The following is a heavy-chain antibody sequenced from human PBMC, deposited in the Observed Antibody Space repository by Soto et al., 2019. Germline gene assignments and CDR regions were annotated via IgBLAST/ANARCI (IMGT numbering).Heavy chain of an antibody. CDR2: ISPSGTST. Sequence: QVQLVQSGADVKKPGASVKISCKAAGYTFSSYYMHWVRQAPGQGLEWMGIISPSGTSTIYAQNFQGRVNMTRDTSTSTVYMELSSLRSEDTAVYYCARGRDGHSCDFFHYWGQGTLVTVSS. D-gene: IGHD2-21*01. J-gene: IGHJ4*02. CDR3: ARGRDGHSCDFFHY. CDR1: GYTFSSYY. V-gene: IGHV1-46*01.